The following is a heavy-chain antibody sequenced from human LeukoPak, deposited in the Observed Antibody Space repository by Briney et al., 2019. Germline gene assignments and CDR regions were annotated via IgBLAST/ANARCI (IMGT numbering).Heavy chain of an antibody. V-gene: IGHV4-61*01. D-gene: IGHD6-13*01. J-gene: IGHJ6*02. CDR2: IYYSGST. CDR1: GGSVSSGSYY. Sequence: PSETLSLTCTVSGGSVSSGSYYWSWIRLPPGKGLEWIGYIYYSGSTNYNPSLKSRVTISVDTSKNQFSLKLSSVTAADTAVYYCASFSSSWLYYYYGMDVWGQGTTVTVSS. CDR3: ASFSSSWLYYYYGMDV.